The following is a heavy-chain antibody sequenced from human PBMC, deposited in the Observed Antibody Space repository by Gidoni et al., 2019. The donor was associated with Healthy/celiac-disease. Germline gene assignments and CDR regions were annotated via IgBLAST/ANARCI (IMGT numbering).Heavy chain of an antibody. Sequence: QVQLVQSGAGVKKPASAVKVTCKAAGATVSSYAISWVRQAPGQGLEWMGGIIPIFGTASYDQKFQGRVTITADESTSTAYMELSSLRSEDTAVYYCARVYEGDWGWFLDYWGQGTLVTVSS. CDR1: GATVSSYA. V-gene: IGHV1-69*12. J-gene: IGHJ4*02. D-gene: IGHD2-21*02. CDR2: IIPIFGTA. CDR3: ARVYEGDWGWFLDY.